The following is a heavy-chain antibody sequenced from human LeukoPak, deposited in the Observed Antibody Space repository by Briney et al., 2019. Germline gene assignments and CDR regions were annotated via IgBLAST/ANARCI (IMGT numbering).Heavy chain of an antibody. CDR2: IYYSGST. V-gene: IGHV4-39*07. Sequence: SETLSLTCTVSGGSISSSSYYWGWIRQPPGKGLEWIGSIYYSGSTYYNPSLKSRVTISVDTSKNQFSLKLSSVTAADTAVYYCAREGYYGSGSYEGWGQGTLVTVSS. CDR3: AREGYYGSGSYEG. CDR1: GGSISSSSYY. D-gene: IGHD3-10*01. J-gene: IGHJ4*02.